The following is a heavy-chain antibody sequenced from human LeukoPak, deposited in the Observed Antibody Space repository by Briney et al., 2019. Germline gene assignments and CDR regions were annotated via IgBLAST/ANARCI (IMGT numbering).Heavy chain of an antibody. CDR1: GDSVSSNSAA. CDR3: ARGPVPRDWYFDL. V-gene: IGHV6-1*01. Sequence: SQTLSLNCAISGDSVSSNSAAWNWIRQSPSRGLEWLGRTYYRSKWYSDYAVSVKSRLAINPDTSNNHFSLQLNSVTPEDTAVYYCARGPVPRDWYFDLWGRGTLVTVSS. J-gene: IGHJ2*01. CDR2: TYYRSKWYS.